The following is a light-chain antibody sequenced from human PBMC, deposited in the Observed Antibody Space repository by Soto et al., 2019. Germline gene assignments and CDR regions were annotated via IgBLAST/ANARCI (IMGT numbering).Light chain of an antibody. CDR1: QSISSY. Sequence: EVVLRQTPASLSLSPGKRATLSCRASQSISSYLAWYQHKPGQAPRLLIYDASNRATGIPARFSGSGSGTDFTLTISSLEPEDFAFYYCQQLNPWGVTLGQGPRLEIK. CDR3: QQLNPWGVT. J-gene: IGKJ5*01. V-gene: IGKV3-11*01. CDR2: DAS.